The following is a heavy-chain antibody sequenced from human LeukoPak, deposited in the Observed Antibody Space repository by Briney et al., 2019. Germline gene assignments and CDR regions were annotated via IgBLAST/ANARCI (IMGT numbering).Heavy chain of an antibody. V-gene: IGHV5-10-1*01. J-gene: IGHJ4*02. CDR2: IDPSDSYI. Sequence: GESLRISCKGSGYSYTNYWISWVRQMPGKGLEWMGRIDPSDSYINHSPSFQGHVSISADKSVSTAYLQWSSLKASDTAMYYCARLFSHGCGDYWGQGTLVTVSS. CDR1: GYSYTNYW. CDR3: ARLFSHGCGDY. D-gene: IGHD1-26*01.